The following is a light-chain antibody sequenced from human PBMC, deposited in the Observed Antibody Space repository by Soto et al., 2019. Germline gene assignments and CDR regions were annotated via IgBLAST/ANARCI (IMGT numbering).Light chain of an antibody. CDR3: CSYAGSYTWV. V-gene: IGLV2-11*01. Sequence: QSALTQPRSVSGSPGQSVTISCTGTSSDVGDYNYVSWYQHHPGKAPKLMTYDVSKRPSGVPDRFSGSKSGNTASLTISGLQAEDEADYYCCSYAGSYTWVFGGGTKVTVL. J-gene: IGLJ3*02. CDR2: DVS. CDR1: SSDVGDYNY.